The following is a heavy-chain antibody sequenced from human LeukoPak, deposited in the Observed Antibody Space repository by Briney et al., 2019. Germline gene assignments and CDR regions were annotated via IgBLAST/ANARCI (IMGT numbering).Heavy chain of an antibody. V-gene: IGHV1-8*01. J-gene: IGHJ1*01. Sequence: GASVKVSCKASGYTFSSYDIKWVRQATGQGLEWMGWMNPNSGNTGYAQKFQGRLNMTRNTSIDTAYMELSSLRSDDTAVYYCARRVGSGWPVQHWGQGTLVTVSS. CDR2: MNPNSGNT. CDR1: GYTFSSYD. CDR3: ARRVGSGWPVQH. D-gene: IGHD6-19*01.